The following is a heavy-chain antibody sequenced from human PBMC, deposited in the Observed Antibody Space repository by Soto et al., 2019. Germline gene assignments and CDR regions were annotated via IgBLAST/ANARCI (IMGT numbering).Heavy chain of an antibody. CDR3: ARAPLSVAATDDAFDI. CDR1: GGSFSGYY. D-gene: IGHD2-15*01. CDR2: INHSGST. J-gene: IGHJ3*02. V-gene: IGHV4-34*01. Sequence: QVQLQQWGAGLLKPSETLSLTCAVYGGSFSGYYWSWIRQPPGKGLEWIGEINHSGSTNYNPSLKSLVTISVDTSKNQFSLKLSSVTAADTAVYYCARAPLSVAATDDAFDIWGQGTMVTVSS.